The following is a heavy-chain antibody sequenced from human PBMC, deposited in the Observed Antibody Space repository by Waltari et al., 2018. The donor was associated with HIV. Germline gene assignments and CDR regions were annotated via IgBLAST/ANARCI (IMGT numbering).Heavy chain of an antibody. D-gene: IGHD3-10*01. CDR3: TRQLYRGGEVAY. CDR2: IYPRDSET. Sequence: EVQLLQSGAEVKKPRESLNISCKGSGYSFHGYWIGWVRQKPGKGLEWMGIIYPRDSETRLSPSFQGQVTISADKSIDTAYLHWTSLKASDTAIYYCTRQLYRGGEVAYWGQGTLVTVSS. V-gene: IGHV5-51*01. CDR1: GYSFHGYW. J-gene: IGHJ4*02.